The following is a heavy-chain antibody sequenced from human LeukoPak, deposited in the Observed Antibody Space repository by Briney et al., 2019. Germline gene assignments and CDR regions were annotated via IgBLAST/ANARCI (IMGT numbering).Heavy chain of an antibody. CDR1: GFTFSSYG. Sequence: GGTLRLSCAASGFTFSSYGMSWVRQAPGKGLEWVSAISGSGGSTYYADSVKGRFTISRDNSKNTLYLQMNSLRAEDTAVYYCAKAGSTTASSDPYYYYMDVWGKGTTVTISS. V-gene: IGHV3-23*01. CDR3: AKAGSTTASSDPYYYYMDV. CDR2: ISGSGGST. D-gene: IGHD4-17*01. J-gene: IGHJ6*03.